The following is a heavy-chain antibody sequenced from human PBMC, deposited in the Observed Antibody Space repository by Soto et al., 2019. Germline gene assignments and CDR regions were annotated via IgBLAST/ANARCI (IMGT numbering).Heavy chain of an antibody. D-gene: IGHD3-3*01. V-gene: IGHV3-30-3*01. Sequence: GGSLRLSCAASGFTFSSYAMHWVRQAPGKGLEWVAVVSYDGSNKYYADSVTGRFTISRDNSKNTLYLQMNSLRAEDTAVYYCARDILYYFWSGYYYYYYGMDVWGQGTTVTVSS. CDR3: ARDILYYFWSGYYYYYYGMDV. CDR2: VSYDGSNK. J-gene: IGHJ6*02. CDR1: GFTFSSYA.